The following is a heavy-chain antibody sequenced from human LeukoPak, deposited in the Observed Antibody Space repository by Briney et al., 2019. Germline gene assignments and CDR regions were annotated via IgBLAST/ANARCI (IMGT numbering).Heavy chain of an antibody. V-gene: IGHV4-61*02. J-gene: IGHJ4*02. CDR2: IYTSGST. CDR1: GGSISSGDYY. CDR3: ASLYSSGWYNYFDY. D-gene: IGHD6-19*01. Sequence: SETLSLTCTVSGGSISSGDYYWSWIRQPAGKGLEWIGRIYTSGSTNYNPSLKSRVTVSVDTSKNQFSLKLSSVTAADTAVYYCASLYSSGWYNYFDYWGQGTLVTVSS.